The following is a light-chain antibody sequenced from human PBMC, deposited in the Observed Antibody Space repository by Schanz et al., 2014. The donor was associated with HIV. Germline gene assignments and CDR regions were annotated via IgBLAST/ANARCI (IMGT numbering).Light chain of an antibody. CDR2: DVN. CDR1: SSDVGAYNY. V-gene: IGLV2-14*03. Sequence: QSALTQPPSASGSPGQSVTISCTGTSSDVGAYNYVSWYQQHPGEAPKLMIYDVNYRPSGISNRFSGSKAGNTASLTISGLQAEDEADYYCCSYTSSSTRVFGTGTKLTVL. J-gene: IGLJ1*01. CDR3: CSYTSSSTRV.